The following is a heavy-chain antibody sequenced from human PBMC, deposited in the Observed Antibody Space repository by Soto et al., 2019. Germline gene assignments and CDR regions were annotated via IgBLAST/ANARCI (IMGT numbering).Heavy chain of an antibody. V-gene: IGHV3-23*01. CDR1: GFTFSSYA. D-gene: IGHD2-2*01. Sequence: GGSLRLSCAASGFTFSSYAMSWVRQAPGKGLEWVSAISGSGGSTYYADSVKGRFTISRDNSKNTLYLQMNSLRAEDTAVYYCAKGGEDIVVPAASDYWGQGTLVTVSS. CDR3: AKGGEDIVVPAASDY. CDR2: ISGSGGST. J-gene: IGHJ4*02.